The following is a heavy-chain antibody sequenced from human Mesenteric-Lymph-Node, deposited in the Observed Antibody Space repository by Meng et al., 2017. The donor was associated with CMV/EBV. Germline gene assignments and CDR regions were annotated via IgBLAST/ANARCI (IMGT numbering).Heavy chain of an antibody. CDR1: GFRFHDHV. CDR3: ARGKVPDYPGSLGDAFDI. Sequence: GESLKISCAASGFRFHDHVMHWVRQAPGKGLEWVAVISFDGENIFYADSVKGRFTISRDKSKNTLSLQMNSLRREDTAVYYCARGKVPDYPGSLGDAFDIWGQGTMVTVSS. V-gene: IGHV3-30*19. D-gene: IGHD1-26*01. CDR2: ISFDGENI. J-gene: IGHJ3*02.